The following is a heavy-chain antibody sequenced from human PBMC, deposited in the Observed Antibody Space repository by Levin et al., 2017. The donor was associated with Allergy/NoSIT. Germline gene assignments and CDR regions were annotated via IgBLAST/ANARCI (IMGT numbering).Heavy chain of an antibody. CDR3: ARHGPHYYGSGNDAFDI. CDR2: IYYSGST. CDR1: GGSISSYY. Sequence: SQTLSLTCTVSGGSISSYYWSWIRQPPGKGLEWIGYIYYSGSTNYNPSLKSRVTISVDTSKNQFSLKLSSVTAADTAVYYCARHGPHYYGSGNDAFDIWGQGTMVTVSS. V-gene: IGHV4-59*01. J-gene: IGHJ3*02. D-gene: IGHD3-10*01.